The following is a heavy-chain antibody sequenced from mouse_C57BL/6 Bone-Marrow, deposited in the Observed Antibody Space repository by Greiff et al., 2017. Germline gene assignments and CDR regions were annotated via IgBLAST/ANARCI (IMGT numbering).Heavy chain of an antibody. J-gene: IGHJ4*01. CDR1: GYTFTSYW. CDR2: IDPSDSYT. D-gene: IGHD2-2*01. Sequence: QVQLQQPGAELVKPGASVKLSCKASGYTFTSYWMQWVKQRPGQGLEWIGEIDPSDSYTNYNQKFQGKATLTVDTSSSTAYMQLSSLTSEDTAVSYCDRGDDNYGYGPAYAMGYWGQGNSVTVSS. V-gene: IGHV1-50*01. CDR3: DRGDDNYGYGPAYAMGY.